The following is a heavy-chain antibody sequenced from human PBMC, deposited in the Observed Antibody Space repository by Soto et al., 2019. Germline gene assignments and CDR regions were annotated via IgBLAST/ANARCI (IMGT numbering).Heavy chain of an antibody. V-gene: IGHV3-23*01. D-gene: IGHD2-15*01. CDR3: AKEGFGVVAGSGFDT. J-gene: IGHJ5*02. Sequence: EVQLLESGGDLVQPGGSLRLSCAASEFIFSSYAMSWVRQAPGKGLEWVSSISASSDDTLYADSVKGRLTISRDNSKNTLYLQMNSLRAEDTAVYYCAKEGFGVVAGSGFDTWGQGTLVTVSS. CDR2: ISASSDDT. CDR1: EFIFSSYA.